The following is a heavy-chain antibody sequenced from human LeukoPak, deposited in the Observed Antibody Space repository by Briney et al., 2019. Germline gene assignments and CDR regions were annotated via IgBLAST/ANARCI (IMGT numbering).Heavy chain of an antibody. CDR2: IIPIFGTA. Sequence: SVKVSCKASGGTFSSYAISWVRQAPGQGPEWMGGIIPIFGTANYAQKFQGRVTITADESTSTAYMEPSSLRSEDTAVYYCARAFSQYYDILTGYHSFDYWGQGTLVTVSS. V-gene: IGHV1-69*01. J-gene: IGHJ4*02. CDR3: ARAFSQYYDILTGYHSFDY. D-gene: IGHD3-9*01. CDR1: GGTFSSYA.